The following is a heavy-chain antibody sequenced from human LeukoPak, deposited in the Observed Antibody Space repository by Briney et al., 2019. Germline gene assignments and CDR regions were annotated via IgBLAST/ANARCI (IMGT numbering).Heavy chain of an antibody. CDR3: ARDIIPSSGNYPGAYYYYGMDV. V-gene: IGHV1-2*04. Sequence: ASVKVSCKASGYTFTGYYMHWVRQAPGQGLEWMGWINPNSGGTNYAQKFQGWVTMTRDTSISTAYMELSRLRSDDTAVYYCARDIIPSSGNYPGAYYYYGMDVWGQGTTVTVSS. CDR2: INPNSGGT. D-gene: IGHD3-10*01. J-gene: IGHJ6*02. CDR1: GYTFTGYY.